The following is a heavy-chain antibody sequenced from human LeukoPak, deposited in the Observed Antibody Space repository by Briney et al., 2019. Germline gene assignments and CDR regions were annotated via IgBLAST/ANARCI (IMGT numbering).Heavy chain of an antibody. J-gene: IGHJ4*02. CDR2: ISGSGGST. CDR3: ARDTLGEGEDANYAVYYFDY. V-gene: IGHV3-23*01. Sequence: GGTLRLSCAASGFTFSSYGMSWVRQAPGKGLEWVSAISGSGGSTYYADSVKGRFTISRDNGKNSLDLQMNSLRADDTAVYYCARDTLGEGEDANYAVYYFDYWGQGTVVTVSS. CDR1: GFTFSSYG. D-gene: IGHD4/OR15-4a*01.